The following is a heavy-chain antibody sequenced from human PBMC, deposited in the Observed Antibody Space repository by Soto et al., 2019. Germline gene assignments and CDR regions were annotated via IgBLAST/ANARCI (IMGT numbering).Heavy chain of an antibody. D-gene: IGHD3-22*01. CDR3: ARDVLYYYDSSGYSDY. Sequence: EVQLVESGGGLVQPGGSLRLSCAASGFTFSSYEMNWVRQAPGKGLEWVSYISSSGSTIYYADSVKGRFTISRDNAKNSLYLQMNSLRAEDTAVYYCARDVLYYYDSSGYSDYWGQGTLVTVSS. J-gene: IGHJ4*02. CDR2: ISSSGSTI. CDR1: GFTFSSYE. V-gene: IGHV3-48*03.